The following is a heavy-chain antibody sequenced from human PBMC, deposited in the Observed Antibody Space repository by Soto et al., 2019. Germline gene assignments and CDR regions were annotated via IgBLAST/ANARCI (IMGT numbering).Heavy chain of an antibody. CDR1: GFTVSSNY. CDR2: IYSRGDI. Sequence: EVQVVESGGGLVQPGGSLRLSCAASGFTVSSNYMSWVRQTPGKGLEWVSMIYSRGDIVYSDSVRGRFSVSRDNPKTTMHLQMTSLRVEDTAVYYCARVFGSDAPGYYGMGVWGQGTTVTVSS. CDR3: ARVFGSDAPGYYGMGV. D-gene: IGHD3-10*01. J-gene: IGHJ6*02. V-gene: IGHV3-66*01.